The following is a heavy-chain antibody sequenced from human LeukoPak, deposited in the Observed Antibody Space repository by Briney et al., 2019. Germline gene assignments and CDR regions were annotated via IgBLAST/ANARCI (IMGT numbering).Heavy chain of an antibody. CDR2: IDHSGST. CDR3: VVEYYNYDMDV. Sequence: SETLSLTCTVSGGSFSGYYWSWIRRTPGKGLEWIGEIDHSGSTNYNPSLKSRVIISADTSKNQFSLNLSSVTAADTAVYYCVVEYYNYDMDVWGQGTTVTVSS. D-gene: IGHD1-1*01. CDR1: GGSFSGYY. J-gene: IGHJ6*02. V-gene: IGHV4-34*01.